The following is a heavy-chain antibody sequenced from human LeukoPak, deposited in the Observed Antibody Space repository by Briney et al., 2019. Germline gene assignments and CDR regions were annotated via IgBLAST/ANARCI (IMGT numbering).Heavy chain of an antibody. J-gene: IGHJ4*02. V-gene: IGHV3-23*01. CDR1: GFTFSDYA. CDR2: ISGSGGTT. Sequence: GGSLRLSCAAPGFTFSDYAMSWVGQAPGKGLDWVSAISGSGGTTYYADSVKGRFTISRDNSKNTLFLQINSLRVEDTAVCYCATRVGTYFGHWGQGRMVTVCS. CDR3: ATRVGTYFGH. D-gene: IGHD2-21*02.